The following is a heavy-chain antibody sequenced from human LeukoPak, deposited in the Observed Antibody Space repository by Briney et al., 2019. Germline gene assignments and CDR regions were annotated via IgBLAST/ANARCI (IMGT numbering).Heavy chain of an antibody. CDR2: INTDGSST. D-gene: IGHD6-13*01. CDR1: GFTFSRYW. V-gene: IGHV3-74*01. J-gene: IGHJ6*03. CDR3: ARIPAGIATRKGKLYYYYYYMDV. Sequence: GGSLRLSCAASGFTFSRYWMHWVRQAPGKGLVWVSRINTDGSSTNYADSVKGRFTISRDNAKNTLYLQMNSLRAEDTAVYYCARIPAGIATRKGKLYYYYYYMDVWGKGTTVTVSS.